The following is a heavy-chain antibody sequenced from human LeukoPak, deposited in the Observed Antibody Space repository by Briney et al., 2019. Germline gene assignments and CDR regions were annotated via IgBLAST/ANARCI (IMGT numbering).Heavy chain of an antibody. Sequence: PGGSLRLSCAASGFTFSSYAMSWVRQAPGKGLEWVSAISGSGGSTYYADSVKGRFTISRDNSKNTLYLQMNSLRAEDTAAYYCAKSSYDYIWGSYRYYFDYWGQGTLVTVSS. CDR3: AKSSYDYIWGSYRYYFDY. CDR1: GFTFSSYA. J-gene: IGHJ4*02. CDR2: ISGSGGST. D-gene: IGHD3-16*02. V-gene: IGHV3-23*01.